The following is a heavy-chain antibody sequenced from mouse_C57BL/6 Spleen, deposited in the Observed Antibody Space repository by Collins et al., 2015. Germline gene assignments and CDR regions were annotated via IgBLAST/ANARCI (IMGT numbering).Heavy chain of an antibody. Sequence: EVKLEESGGGLVQPGGSMKLSCVASGFTFSNYWMNWVRQSPEKGLEWVAEIRLKSNNYATHYAESVKGRFTISRDDSKSSVYLQMNNLRAEDTGIYYCTHRYDGFAYWGQGTLVTVSA. CDR2: IRLKSNNYAT. D-gene: IGHD2-14*01. CDR1: GFTFSNYW. V-gene: IGHV6-6*02. J-gene: IGHJ3*01. CDR3: THRYDGFAY.